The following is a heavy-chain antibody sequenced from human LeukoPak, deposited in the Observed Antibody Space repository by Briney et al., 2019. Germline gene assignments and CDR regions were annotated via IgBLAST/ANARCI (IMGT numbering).Heavy chain of an antibody. CDR2: MNPNSGNT. D-gene: IGHD3-3*01. CDR3: ARVTYYDFWSAQNYYYGMDV. J-gene: IGHJ6*02. CDR1: GYTFTSYD. V-gene: IGHV1-8*01. Sequence: ASVKVSCKASGYTFTSYDINWVRQATGQGLEWMGWMNPNSGNTGYAQKFQGRVTMTRNTSISTAYMELSSLRSEDTAVYYCARVTYYDFWSAQNYYYGMDVWGQGTTVTVSS.